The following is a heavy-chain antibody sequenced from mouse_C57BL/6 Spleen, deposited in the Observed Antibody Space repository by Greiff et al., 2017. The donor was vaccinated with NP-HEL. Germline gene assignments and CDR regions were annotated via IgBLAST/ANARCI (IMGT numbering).Heavy chain of an antibody. D-gene: IGHD1-1*01. V-gene: IGHV1-81*01. CDR2: IYPRSGNT. CDR1: GYTFTSYG. CDR3: ARGATVVAPGFAY. J-gene: IGHJ3*01. Sequence: VQLQQSGAELARPGASVKLSCKASGYTFTSYGISWVKQRTGQGLEWIGEIYPRSGNTYYNEQFKGKAKLTADKSSSTAYMELRSLTSEDSAVYFCARGATVVAPGFAYWGQGTLVTVSA.